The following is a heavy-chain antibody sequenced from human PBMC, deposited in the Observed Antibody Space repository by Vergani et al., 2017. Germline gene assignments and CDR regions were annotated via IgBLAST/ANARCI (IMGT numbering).Heavy chain of an antibody. CDR2: ISSSGSTI. V-gene: IGHV3-48*03. CDR1: GFTFSSYE. Sequence: EVQLVESGGGLVQPGGSLRLSCAASGFTFSSYEMNWVRQAPGKGLEWVSYISSSGSTIYYADSVKGRFTISRDNAKNSLYLQMNSLRAEDTAVYYCARKWGIQLWLLGYFDLWGRGTLVTVSS. J-gene: IGHJ2*01. CDR3: ARKWGIQLWLLGYFDL. D-gene: IGHD5-18*01.